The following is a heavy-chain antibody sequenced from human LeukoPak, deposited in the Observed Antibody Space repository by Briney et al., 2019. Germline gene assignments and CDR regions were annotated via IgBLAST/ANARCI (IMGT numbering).Heavy chain of an antibody. J-gene: IGHJ1*01. Sequence: AGSLRLSCAASGFTFSNYAMSWVRQAPGEGLEWISTISHSGSNTFYADSVKGRFTISRDNSKNTLYLQMSSLRAEDTAVYYCANLIVAAAGYEYFQHWGQGTLVSVSS. CDR3: ANLIVAAAGYEYFQH. CDR2: ISHSGSNT. CDR1: GFTFSNYA. D-gene: IGHD6-13*01. V-gene: IGHV3-23*01.